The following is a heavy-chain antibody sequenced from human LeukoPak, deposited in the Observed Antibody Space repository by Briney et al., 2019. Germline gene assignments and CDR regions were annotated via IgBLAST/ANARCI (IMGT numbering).Heavy chain of an antibody. CDR2: IYSGGST. CDR3: AREAGIAARPSRWFDP. CDR1: GFTFSSHA. Sequence: GGSLRLSCAASGFTFSSHAMSWVRQAPGKGLEWVSVIYSGGSTYYADSVKGRFTISRDNSRNALYLQMNSLRAEDTAVYYCAREAGIAARPSRWFDPWGQGTLVTVSS. D-gene: IGHD6-6*01. V-gene: IGHV3-66*02. J-gene: IGHJ5*02.